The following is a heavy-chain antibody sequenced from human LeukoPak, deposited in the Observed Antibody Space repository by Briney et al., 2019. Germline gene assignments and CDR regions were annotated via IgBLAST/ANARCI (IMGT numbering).Heavy chain of an antibody. CDR2: ISGSGGST. CDR1: GFTFSSYA. CDR3: AKDASLAGRVVVAALYFDY. Sequence: GGSLRLSCAASGFTFSSYAMSWVRQAPGKGLEWVSAISGSGGSTYYADSVKGRFTISRDNSKNTLYLQMNSLRAEDTAVYYCAKDASLAGRVVVAALYFDYWGQGTLVTVSS. V-gene: IGHV3-23*01. D-gene: IGHD2-15*01. J-gene: IGHJ4*02.